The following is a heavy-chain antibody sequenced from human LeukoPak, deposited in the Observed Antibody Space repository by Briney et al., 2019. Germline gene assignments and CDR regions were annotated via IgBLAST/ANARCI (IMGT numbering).Heavy chain of an antibody. Sequence: GESLRLSCAASGFTFSSYAMSWVRQAPGKGLEWVSGISGSGGRTYYADSVKGRFTISRDNSKNTLYLQMNSLRAEDTAIYYCAKDGGTDDVYYFDYWGQGTLVTVSS. V-gene: IGHV3-23*01. CDR1: GFTFSSYA. CDR2: ISGSGGRT. J-gene: IGHJ4*02. CDR3: AKDGGTDDVYYFDY. D-gene: IGHD1-1*01.